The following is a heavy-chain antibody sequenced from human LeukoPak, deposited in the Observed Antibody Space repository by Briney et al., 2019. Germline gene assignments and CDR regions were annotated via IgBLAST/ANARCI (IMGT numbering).Heavy chain of an antibody. CDR3: ARDRYYYDSSGSYFDY. CDR2: ISYDGSNK. Sequence: GRSLRLSCAASGFTFSSYAMHWVRQAPGKGLEWVAVISYDGSNKYYADSVKGRFTISRDNSKNTLYLQMNSLRAEDTAVYYCARDRYYYDSSGSYFDYWGQGTLVTVPS. V-gene: IGHV3-30*04. CDR1: GFTFSSYA. D-gene: IGHD3-22*01. J-gene: IGHJ4*02.